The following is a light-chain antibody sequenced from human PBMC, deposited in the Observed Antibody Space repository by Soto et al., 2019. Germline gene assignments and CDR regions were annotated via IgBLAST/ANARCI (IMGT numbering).Light chain of an antibody. Sequence: VKMTQSPSSLSATVGDRVTITYRACQTIGKYLNWYQQQSGKVPKLLIYDASYLQSGVPSRFSGSESGTDFTLNISDLRPEDFATYYCQQSFSIPFPFGP. J-gene: IGKJ3*01. V-gene: IGKV1-39*01. CDR3: QQSFSIPFP. CDR1: QTIGKY. CDR2: DAS.